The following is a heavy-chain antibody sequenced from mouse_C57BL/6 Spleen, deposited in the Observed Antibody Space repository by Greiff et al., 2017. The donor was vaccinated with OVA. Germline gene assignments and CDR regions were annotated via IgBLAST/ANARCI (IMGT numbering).Heavy chain of an antibody. V-gene: IGHV1-7*01. CDR1: GYTFTSYW. J-gene: IGHJ1*03. D-gene: IGHD1-1*01. CDR3: ASYCGSSLWYFDV. CDR2: INPSSGYT. Sequence: QVQLQQSGAELAKPGASVKLSCKASGYTFTSYWMHWVKQRPGQGLEWIGYINPSSGYTKYNQKFKDKATLTADKSSSTAYMQLSSLTYEDSAVYYCASYCGSSLWYFDVWGTGTTVTVSS.